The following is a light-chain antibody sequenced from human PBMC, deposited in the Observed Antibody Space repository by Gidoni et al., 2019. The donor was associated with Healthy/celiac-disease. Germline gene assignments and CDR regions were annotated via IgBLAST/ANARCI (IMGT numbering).Light chain of an antibody. CDR2: WAS. J-gene: IGKJ1*01. V-gene: IGKV4-1*01. CDR1: QSVLYSSNNKNY. CDR3: QQYYSTPPWT. Sequence: DIVMTQSPDSLAVSLGERATINCKSSQSVLYSSNNKNYLAWYQQKPGQPPKLLINWASTRESGVPDRFSGSGSGKDFTLTSSSLQAEDVAVYYCQQYYSTPPWTFGQGTKVKIK.